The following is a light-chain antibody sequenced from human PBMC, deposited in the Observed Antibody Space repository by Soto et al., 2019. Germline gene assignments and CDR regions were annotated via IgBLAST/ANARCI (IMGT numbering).Light chain of an antibody. Sequence: QSALTQPASVSGSPGQPITISCTGTSSDVGGYNYVSWYQQHPGKAPKVMIYDVSNRPSGVSNRFSGSKSGNTASLTISGLQAEDEADYYCGSYTTSSTLYVFGTGTKLTFL. CDR1: SSDVGGYNY. J-gene: IGLJ1*01. CDR3: GSYTTSSTLYV. CDR2: DVS. V-gene: IGLV2-14*01.